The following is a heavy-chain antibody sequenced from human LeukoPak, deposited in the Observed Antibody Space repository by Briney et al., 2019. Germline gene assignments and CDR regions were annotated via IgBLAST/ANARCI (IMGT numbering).Heavy chain of an antibody. CDR3: AREGQWLASGY. D-gene: IGHD6-19*01. CDR1: GFTFSSYW. Sequence: PGGSLRLSCAASGFTFSSYWMHWVRQAPGKGLVWVSRINSDGTITSYADSVKGRFTISRDNAKNTLYLQMNSLRAEDTAVYYCAREGQWLASGYWGQGTLVTVSS. CDR2: INSDGTIT. V-gene: IGHV3-74*01. J-gene: IGHJ4*02.